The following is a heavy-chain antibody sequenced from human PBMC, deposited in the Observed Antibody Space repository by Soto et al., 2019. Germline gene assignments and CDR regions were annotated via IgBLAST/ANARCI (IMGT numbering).Heavy chain of an antibody. D-gene: IGHD3-10*01. CDR2: IYYSGST. V-gene: IGHV4-31*03. CDR3: ARDRSRKGDAFDI. J-gene: IGHJ3*02. CDR1: GGSISSGGYY. Sequence: QVQLQESGPGLVKPSQTLSLTCTVSGGSISSGGYYWSWIRQHPGKGLGWIGYIYYSGSTYYNPYLKSRVTISVDTSKNQFSLKLRSVTAADTAVYYCARDRSRKGDAFDIWGQGTMLTVSS.